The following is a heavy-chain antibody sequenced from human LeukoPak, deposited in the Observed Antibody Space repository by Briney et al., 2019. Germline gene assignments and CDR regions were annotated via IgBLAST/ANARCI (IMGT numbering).Heavy chain of an antibody. V-gene: IGHV3-53*01. CDR1: GFIVSGDF. CDR3: ARERGRGRDSPWFDY. J-gene: IGHJ4*02. CDR2: IYSDGST. D-gene: IGHD1-26*01. Sequence: GGSLRLSCAASGFIVSGDFMSWVRQAPGKGLEWVSVIYSDGSTYYADSVKGRSTISRDNSKNTLDLQMTGLRAEDTAVYYCARERGRGRDSPWFDYWGQGTLVTVSS.